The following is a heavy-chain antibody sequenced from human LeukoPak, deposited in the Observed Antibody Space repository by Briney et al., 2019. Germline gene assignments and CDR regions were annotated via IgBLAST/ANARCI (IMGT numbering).Heavy chain of an antibody. Sequence: GGSLRLSCAASGFTFSSYGMHWVRQAPGKGLEWVAVIWYDGSNKYYADSVKGRFTISRDNSKNTLYLQMNSLRAEDTAVYYCASYGSGSYLSGGRFYYYYGMDVWGQGTTVTVS. D-gene: IGHD3-10*01. CDR1: GFTFSSYG. J-gene: IGHJ6*02. CDR2: IWYDGSNK. CDR3: ASYGSGSYLSGGRFYYYYGMDV. V-gene: IGHV3-33*01.